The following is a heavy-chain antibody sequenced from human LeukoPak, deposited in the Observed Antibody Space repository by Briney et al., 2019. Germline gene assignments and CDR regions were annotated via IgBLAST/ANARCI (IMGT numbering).Heavy chain of an antibody. CDR1: GYTLTELS. J-gene: IGHJ4*02. Sequence: ASVKVSCKVSGYTLTELSMHWVRQVPGKGLEGMGGFDPEDGETIYAQKFQGRVTMTEDTSTDTAYMELSSLRSEDTAVYYCATPGIVVVNAFFDYWGQGTLVTVSS. V-gene: IGHV1-24*01. D-gene: IGHD3-22*01. CDR2: FDPEDGET. CDR3: ATPGIVVVNAFFDY.